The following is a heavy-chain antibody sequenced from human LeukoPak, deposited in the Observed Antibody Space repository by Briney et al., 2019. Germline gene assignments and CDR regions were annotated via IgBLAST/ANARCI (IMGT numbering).Heavy chain of an antibody. CDR3: ARHNYDDYVFDI. D-gene: IGHD4-17*01. V-gene: IGHV4-59*08. Sequence: SETLSLTCTASGGSLGSYYFSWIRQSPGKGLEWIAYINYSGSASYNPSLKSRVTMSVDTSKQFSLSLSSVTAADTAVYYCARHNYDDYVFDIWGQGTKVPSLQ. CDR1: GGSLGSYY. CDR2: INYSGSA. J-gene: IGHJ3*02.